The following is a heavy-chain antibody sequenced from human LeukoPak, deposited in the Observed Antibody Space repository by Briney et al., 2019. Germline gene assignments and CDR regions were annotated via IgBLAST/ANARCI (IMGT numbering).Heavy chain of an antibody. Sequence: GGSLRLSCAVSGFTFRSYAMNWVRQAPGKGLEWVAAITADGGSTHYTTSVKGRFIISRDTPKNTLSLQMNNLRAEDTAVYFCARVWLRDYMDVWGEGTTVTISS. CDR2: ITADGGST. V-gene: IGHV3-23*01. CDR1: GFTFRSYA. CDR3: ARVWLRDYMDV. J-gene: IGHJ6*03. D-gene: IGHD5-12*01.